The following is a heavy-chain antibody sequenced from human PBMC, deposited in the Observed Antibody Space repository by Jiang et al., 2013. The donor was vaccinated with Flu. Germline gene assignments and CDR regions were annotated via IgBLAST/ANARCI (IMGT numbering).Heavy chain of an antibody. CDR1: GGTFSNYG. V-gene: IGHV1-69*06. Sequence: SGAEVKKPGSSVKVSCKASGGTFSNYGISWVRQAPGQGLEWMGGIIPFSGTANYAQRFQGRVTITADKSTSTAYMELSSLKSDDTAMYYCTTLGGSGDSRGWHALDMWGQGTMVTVSS. D-gene: IGHD3-16*01. J-gene: IGHJ3*02. CDR3: TTLGGSGDSRGWHALDM. CDR2: IIPFSGTA.